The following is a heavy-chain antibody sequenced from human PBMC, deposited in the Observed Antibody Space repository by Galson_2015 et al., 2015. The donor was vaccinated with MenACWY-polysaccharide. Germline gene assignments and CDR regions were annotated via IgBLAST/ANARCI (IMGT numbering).Heavy chain of an antibody. CDR2: IYPDGSSP. V-gene: IGHV3-74*03. J-gene: IGHJ5*02. Sequence: SLRLSCAASGFTFSTYFMHWVRQAPGKGLLWVSRIYPDGSSPMYADSVKGRFTVSRDNSKNMVYLQMNSLRAEDTAIYYCAKANSGGICTSGWACWFDPWGQGSLVIVSS. CDR3: AKANSGGICTSGWACWFDP. CDR1: GFTFSTYF. D-gene: IGHD2-15*01.